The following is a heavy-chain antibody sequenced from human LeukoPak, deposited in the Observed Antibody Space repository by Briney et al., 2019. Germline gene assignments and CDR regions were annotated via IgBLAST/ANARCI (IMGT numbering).Heavy chain of an antibody. Sequence: ASVKVSFTASGYTFTHYYIHWVRQAPGQGLEWMGRISPNSGDTNYAQKFQGRVTMTRDTSISTAYVELSRLRSDDTAVYYCARDYCSSTSCLFDYWGQGTLVTVSS. CDR2: ISPNSGDT. J-gene: IGHJ4*02. CDR3: ARDYCSSTSCLFDY. D-gene: IGHD2-2*01. CDR1: GYTFTHYY. V-gene: IGHV1-2*06.